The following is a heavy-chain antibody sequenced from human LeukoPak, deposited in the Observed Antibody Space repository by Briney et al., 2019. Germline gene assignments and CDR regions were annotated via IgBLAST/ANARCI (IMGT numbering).Heavy chain of an antibody. J-gene: IGHJ6*03. CDR1: GFTFSSNGM. Sequence: AATLRLSCAASGFTFSSNGMSWARQAPVKGLEWIGSIYYSGSTYYNPSLKSRVTISVDKSKNQFSLKLSAVPAADTAVYYCAIRTLGLLRKGGAMDVWGKGTTVTVSS. D-gene: IGHD5-12*01. V-gene: IGHV4-39*07. CDR3: AIRTLGLLRKGGAMDV. CDR2: IYYSGST.